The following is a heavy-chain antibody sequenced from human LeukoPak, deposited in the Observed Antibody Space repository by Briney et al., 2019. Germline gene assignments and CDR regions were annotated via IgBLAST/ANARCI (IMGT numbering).Heavy chain of an antibody. CDR3: ARGRGHSYGYFVY. D-gene: IGHD5-18*01. CDR2: INHSGST. V-gene: IGHV4-34*01. CDR1: GGSFSGYY. Sequence: SETLSLTCAVYGGSFSGYYWSWIRQPPGKGLEWIGEINHSGSTNYNPSLKSRVTISVDTSKNQFSLKLSSVTAADTAVYYCARGRGHSYGYFVYWGQGTLVTVSS. J-gene: IGHJ4*02.